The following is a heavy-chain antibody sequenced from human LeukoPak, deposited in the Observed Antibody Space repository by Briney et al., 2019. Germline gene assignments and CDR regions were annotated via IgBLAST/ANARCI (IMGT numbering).Heavy chain of an antibody. CDR2: IDGSGRDT. CDR1: GFTFSHYA. J-gene: IGHJ4*02. D-gene: IGHD3-3*01. V-gene: IGHV3-23*01. Sequence: GGSLRLSCAASGFTFSHYAMSWVRQGPGKGLEWVSTIDGSGRDTFYSDSVKGRFTISRDNAKNSLYLQMNSLRAEDTAVYYCAREYYDFWSGYSRFDYWGQGTLVTVSS. CDR3: AREYYDFWSGYSRFDY.